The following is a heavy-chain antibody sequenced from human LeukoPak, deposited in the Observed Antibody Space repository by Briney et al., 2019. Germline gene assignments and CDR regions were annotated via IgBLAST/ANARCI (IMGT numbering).Heavy chain of an antibody. D-gene: IGHD6-19*01. J-gene: IGHJ4*02. CDR3: ARRSTLYSSGHFYFDY. Sequence: GASVKVSCKASGYTFTNYGITWVRQAPGQGLEWMGWISAQDGTTNYALKLQDRVTMTTDTSTSTAYMEVRGLRSDDTAAYYCARRSTLYSSGHFYFDYWGQGTLVTVSS. V-gene: IGHV1-18*01. CDR1: GYTFTNYG. CDR2: ISAQDGTT.